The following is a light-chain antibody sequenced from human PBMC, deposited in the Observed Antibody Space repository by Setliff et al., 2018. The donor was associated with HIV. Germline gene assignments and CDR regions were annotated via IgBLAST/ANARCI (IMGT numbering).Light chain of an antibody. CDR3: QVWDSSSDHYV. CDR2: DAS. J-gene: IGLJ1*01. V-gene: IGLV3-21*03. CDR1: IIGSKS. Sequence: SYALTQPPSESVAPGKTARITCVGNIIGSKSVHWYQQKPGQAPVMVVYDASDRPSGIPERFSGSKSANTATLTISRVEAGDEADYYCQVWDSSSDHYVFGTGTKVTVL.